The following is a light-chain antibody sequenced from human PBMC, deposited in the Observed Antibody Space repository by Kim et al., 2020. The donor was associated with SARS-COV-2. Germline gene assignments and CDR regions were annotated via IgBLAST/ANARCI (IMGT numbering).Light chain of an antibody. CDR2: DGS. J-gene: IGLJ1*01. V-gene: IGLV3-21*03. CDR1: NIGSKS. Sequence: APGKTARITCGGNNIGSKSVQWYQQKPGRAPVLVVYDGSDRPSGIPERFSGSNSGNTAALTISRVEAGDEADYYCQVWDSSSDHYVFGTGTKVTVL. CDR3: QVWDSSSDHYV.